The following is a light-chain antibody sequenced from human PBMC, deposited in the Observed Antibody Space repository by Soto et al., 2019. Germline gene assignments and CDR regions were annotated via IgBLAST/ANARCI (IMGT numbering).Light chain of an antibody. J-gene: IGLJ2*01. CDR2: RDN. CDR1: SSNIGRNY. Sequence: QSVLTQPPSASGTPGQRVTISCFGSSSNIGRNYVYWFQQLPGTAPKLLIYRDNQRPSGVPDRFAGSKSGTSASLAISGLRAKDEADYYCAAWDDNLSGVFGGGTQLTVL. CDR3: AAWDDNLSGV. V-gene: IGLV1-47*01.